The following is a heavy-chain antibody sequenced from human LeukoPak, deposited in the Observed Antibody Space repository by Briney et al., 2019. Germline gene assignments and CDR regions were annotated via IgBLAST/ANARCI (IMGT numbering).Heavy chain of an antibody. Sequence: GGSLRLSCAASGFTFSSYSMNWVRQAPGKGLEWVSSISSSSSYIYYADSVKGRFTISRDNAKNSLYLQVNSLRAEDTAVYYCARGGIAVADGMDVWGQGTTVTVSS. J-gene: IGHJ6*02. CDR3: ARGGIAVADGMDV. CDR2: ISSSSSYI. V-gene: IGHV3-21*01. D-gene: IGHD6-19*01. CDR1: GFTFSSYS.